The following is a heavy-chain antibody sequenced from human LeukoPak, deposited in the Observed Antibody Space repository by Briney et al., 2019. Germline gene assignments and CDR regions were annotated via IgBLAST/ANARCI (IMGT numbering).Heavy chain of an antibody. CDR2: IYHSGST. CDR3: ARGRAGAGNPFDY. D-gene: IGHD6-13*01. Sequence: SETLSLTCTVSGGSISSYYWSWIRQPPGKGLEWIGHIYHSGSTNYNPSLKSRVTISIDTSKNQFSLKLTSVTAADTAVYYCARGRAGAGNPFDYWGQGTLVTVSS. CDR1: GGSISSYY. V-gene: IGHV4-59*01. J-gene: IGHJ4*02.